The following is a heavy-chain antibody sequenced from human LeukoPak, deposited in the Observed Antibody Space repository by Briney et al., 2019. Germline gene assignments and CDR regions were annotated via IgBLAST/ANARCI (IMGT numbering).Heavy chain of an antibody. D-gene: IGHD4-17*01. CDR3: TTRTTVTTMGTDY. J-gene: IGHJ4*02. CDR2: IKSKTAGGTA. V-gene: IGHV3-15*01. Sequence: GGSLRLSCAASGFTFNNALMIWVRQVPGKGLEWVGLIKSKTAGGTADYAAPVKGRFTISRDDSKNTLFLQMTSLKTEDTAIYYCTTRTTVTTMGTDYWGQGTLVTVSS. CDR1: GFTFNNAL.